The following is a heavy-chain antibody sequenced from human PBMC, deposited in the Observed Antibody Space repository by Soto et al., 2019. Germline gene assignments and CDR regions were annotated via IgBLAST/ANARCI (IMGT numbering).Heavy chain of an antibody. D-gene: IGHD2-15*01. CDR2: ISGSGGST. CDR3: AKDNAGYCSGGSCYSGYYYGMDV. J-gene: IGHJ6*02. V-gene: IGHV3-23*01. Sequence: RWSLRLSCAAPGFTFSSYAMSWVRQAPGEGLEWVSAISGSGGSTYYTDSVKGRFTISRDNSKNTLYLQMNSLRAEDTAVYYCAKDNAGYCSGGSCYSGYYYGMDVWGQGTTVAVSS. CDR1: GFTFSSYA.